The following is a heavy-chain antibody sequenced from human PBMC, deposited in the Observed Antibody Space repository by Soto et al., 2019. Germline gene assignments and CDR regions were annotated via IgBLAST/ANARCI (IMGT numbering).Heavy chain of an antibody. CDR1: GYTFTSYD. Sequence: ASVKVSCKASGYTFTSYDINWVRQATGQGLEWMGWMNPNSGNTGYAQKFQGRVTMTRYTSISTAYMELSSLRSEDTAVYYCARLASRYDFWSGYYNRQYYYYGMDVWGQGTTVTVSS. CDR2: MNPNSGNT. CDR3: ARLASRYDFWSGYYNRQYYYYGMDV. V-gene: IGHV1-8*01. J-gene: IGHJ6*02. D-gene: IGHD3-3*01.